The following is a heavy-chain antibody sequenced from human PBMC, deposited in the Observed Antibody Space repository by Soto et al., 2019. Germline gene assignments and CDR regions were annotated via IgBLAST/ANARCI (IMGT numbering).Heavy chain of an antibody. D-gene: IGHD5-12*01. Sequence: ASVKVSCKASGYTFTSYYMHWVRQAPGQGLEWMGIINPSGGSTSYAQKFQGRVTMTRDTSTSTVYMELSSLRSEDTAVYCCARGAGLMATRVGLLLYWGQGALVTVCS. J-gene: IGHJ4*02. CDR1: GYTFTSYY. CDR2: INPSGGST. V-gene: IGHV1-46*01. CDR3: ARGAGLMATRVGLLLY.